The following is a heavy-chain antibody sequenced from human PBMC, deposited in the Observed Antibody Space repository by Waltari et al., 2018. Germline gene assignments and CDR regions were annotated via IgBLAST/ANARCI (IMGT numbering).Heavy chain of an antibody. CDR1: GYTFTSYA. J-gene: IGHJ4*02. CDR2: INAGNGNT. CDR3: ARDYPLWELSLDYFDY. Sequence: QVQLVQSGAEVKKPGASVKVSCKASGYTFTSYAMHWVRQAPGQRLEWMGWINAGNGNTKYSQKFQGRVTSARDTSASTAYMELSSLRSEDTAVYYCARDYPLWELSLDYFDYWGQGTLVTVSS. D-gene: IGHD3-16*02. V-gene: IGHV1-3*01.